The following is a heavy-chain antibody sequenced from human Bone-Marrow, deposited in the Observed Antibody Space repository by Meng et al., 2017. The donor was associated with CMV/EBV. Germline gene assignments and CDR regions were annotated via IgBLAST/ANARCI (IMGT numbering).Heavy chain of an antibody. CDR3: ARGGEENPLDF. CDR2: IRRNNHDT. D-gene: IGHD3-10*01. CDR1: GYTFINYH. Sequence: ASVKVSCKASGYTFINYHITWVRLAPRHGLEWMGWIRRNNHDTAYPQKFKGRVTVSIDTSTSTAYMELTSLTSDDAAVYFCARGGEENPLDFRGQGTLVTFSS. J-gene: IGHJ4*02. V-gene: IGHV1-18*01.